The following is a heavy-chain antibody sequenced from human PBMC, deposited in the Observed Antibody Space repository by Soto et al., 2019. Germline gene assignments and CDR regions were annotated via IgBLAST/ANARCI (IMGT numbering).Heavy chain of an antibody. CDR2: IDTDGNTT. V-gene: IGHV3-74*03. J-gene: IGHJ6*03. Sequence: EVQLVESGGGLVQPGGSLRLSCAASGFTFSSYWMHWVRQAPGEGLVRVSRIDTDGNTTPFADAMKGRFTISRDNAKNTLYLQMNSLRAEDTAVYYCVRELLRDPYYMDVWGKGTTVIVSS. CDR3: VRELLRDPYYMDV. CDR1: GFTFSSYW. D-gene: IGHD2-15*01.